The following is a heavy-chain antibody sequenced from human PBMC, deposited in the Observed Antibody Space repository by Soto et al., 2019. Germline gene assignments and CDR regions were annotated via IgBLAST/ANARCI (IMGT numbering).Heavy chain of an antibody. CDR2: IKSKTDGGTT. D-gene: IGHD3-10*01. CDR1: GFTFSKAW. Sequence: SLRLSCAASGFTFSKAWMSWVRQAPGKGLEWVGRIKSKTDGGTTDYAAPVKGRFTISRDDSKNTLYLQMNSLKTEDTAVYYCTTGSLNGPDYYGSGSYYYYYYGMDVWGQGTTVTVSS. CDR3: TTGSLNGPDYYGSGSYYYYYYGMDV. V-gene: IGHV3-15*01. J-gene: IGHJ6*02.